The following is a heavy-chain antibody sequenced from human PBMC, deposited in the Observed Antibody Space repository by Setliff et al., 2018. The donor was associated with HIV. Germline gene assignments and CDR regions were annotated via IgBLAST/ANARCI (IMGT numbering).Heavy chain of an antibody. Sequence: SETLSLTCDVYGGSFSGHYWSWIRQSPEKGLEWIGEINGSGSTNYNPSFKSRFTISVDASRNQFSLELISVTAADTAVYYCAGGPGTTSIDYWAQGTLVTVSS. CDR3: AGGPGTTSIDY. CDR1: GGSFSGHY. CDR2: INGSGST. J-gene: IGHJ4*02. V-gene: IGHV4-34*01. D-gene: IGHD1-26*01.